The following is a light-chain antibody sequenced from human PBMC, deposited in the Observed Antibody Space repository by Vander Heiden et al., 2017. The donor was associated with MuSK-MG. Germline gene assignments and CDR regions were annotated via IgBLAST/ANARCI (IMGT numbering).Light chain of an antibody. CDR2: RND. CDR3: ASWDDSLSGRV. V-gene: IGLV1-47*01. Sequence: QSVLTQPPSASGTPGQRVTISCSGSTSNIGSKYVYWYQQLPGTAPKLLIYRNDQRPSGVPDRFSGSKSGTSASLAISGLRSEDEGDYHCASWDDSLSGRVFGGGTKLTVL. J-gene: IGLJ3*02. CDR1: TSNIGSKY.